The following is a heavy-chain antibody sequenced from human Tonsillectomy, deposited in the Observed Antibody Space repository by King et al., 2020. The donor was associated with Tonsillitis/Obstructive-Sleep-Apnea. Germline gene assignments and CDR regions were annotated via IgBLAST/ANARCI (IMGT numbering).Heavy chain of an antibody. CDR1: GGSISSSSYY. J-gene: IGHJ4*02. CDR2: IYYSGRT. D-gene: IGHD6-13*01. Sequence: QLQESGPGLVKHSETLSLTCTVSGGSISSSSYYWGWIRQPPGKGLEWIGSIYYSGRTYYNPSLKSRFTISVDTSKNQFSLMLSSVTAADTAVDYCARQHSSSWYLFDYWGQGTLVTVSS. CDR3: ARQHSSSWYLFDY. V-gene: IGHV4-39*01.